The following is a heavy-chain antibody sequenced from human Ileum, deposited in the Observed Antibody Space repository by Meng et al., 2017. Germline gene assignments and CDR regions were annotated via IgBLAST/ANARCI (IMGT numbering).Heavy chain of an antibody. D-gene: IGHD4-23*01. Sequence: QRLQPDGGRGLRRPSGTLSLNSAGYSCSINSDPYWRRVRLPRGEGLEWIRQICHSGSNVYNPSVKSRVTMSIDKSKSQFYLMLTSVTAADTDVYYCARHGGYSQGFWGQGTLVTVSS. CDR3: ARHGGYSQGF. V-gene: IGHV4-4*02. J-gene: IGHJ4*02. CDR2: ICHSGSN. CDR1: SCSINSDPY.